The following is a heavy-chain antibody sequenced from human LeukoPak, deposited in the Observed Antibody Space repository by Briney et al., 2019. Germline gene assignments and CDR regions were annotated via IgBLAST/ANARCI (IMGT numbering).Heavy chain of an antibody. D-gene: IGHD3-9*01. V-gene: IGHV1-69*13. Sequence: GASVKVSCKASGGTFSSYAISWVRQAPGQGLEGMGGIIPIFGTANYAQKFQGRVTITADESTSTAYMELSSLRSEDTAVYYCARSRYFDRGYYYYYGMDVWGKGTTVTVSS. CDR3: ARSRYFDRGYYYYYGMDV. CDR1: GGTFSSYA. CDR2: IIPIFGTA. J-gene: IGHJ6*04.